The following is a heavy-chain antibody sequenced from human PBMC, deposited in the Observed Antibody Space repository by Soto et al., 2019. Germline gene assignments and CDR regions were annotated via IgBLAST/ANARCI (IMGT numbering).Heavy chain of an antibody. CDR3: ARGMAAADTSYYFDY. CDR1: GGSISSSNW. J-gene: IGHJ4*02. Sequence: QVQLQESGPGLVKPSGTLSLTCAVSGGSISSSNWWSWVRQPPGKGLEWIGEIYHSGSTNYNPSRKRRVTRSVDNSRNQFSLELSSVTAADTAVYYCARGMAAADTSYYFDYWGQGTLVTVSS. V-gene: IGHV4-4*02. D-gene: IGHD6-13*01. CDR2: IYHSGST.